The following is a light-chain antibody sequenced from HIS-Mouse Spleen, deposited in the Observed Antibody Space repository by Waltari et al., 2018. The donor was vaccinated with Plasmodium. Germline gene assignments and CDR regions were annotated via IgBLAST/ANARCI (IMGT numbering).Light chain of an antibody. J-gene: IGKJ1*01. CDR2: AAS. Sequence: DIQMTHSPSSLSASVGDSVTITCRESQSISSYLNWDQQKPGKAPKLLIYAASRLHSGVTTRLSGAGSGTDFTLNISSLQAEDSATDGGQQSYSTWTFGQGTKVEIK. V-gene: IGKV1-39*01. CDR1: QSISSY. CDR3: QQSYSTWT.